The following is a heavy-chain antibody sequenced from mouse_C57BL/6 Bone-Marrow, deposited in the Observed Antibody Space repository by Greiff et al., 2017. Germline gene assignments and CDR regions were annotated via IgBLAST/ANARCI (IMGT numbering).Heavy chain of an antibody. CDR1: GFNIKDDY. J-gene: IGHJ2*01. CDR3: TTGSLYFDY. V-gene: IGHV14-4*01. Sequence: EVQLQQSGAELVRPGASVKLSCTASGFNIKDDYMHWVKQRPEQGLEWIGWIDPENGDTEYASNFQGKATITADTSSNTAYLQLSSLTSEDTAVYYYTTGSLYFDYWGQGTTLTVSS. CDR2: IDPENGDT. D-gene: IGHD6-2*01.